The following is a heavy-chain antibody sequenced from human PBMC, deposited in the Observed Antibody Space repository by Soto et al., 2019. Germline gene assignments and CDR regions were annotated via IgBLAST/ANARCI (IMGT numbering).Heavy chain of an antibody. CDR2: IYPGDSDT. V-gene: IGHV5-51*01. J-gene: IGHJ4*02. Sequence: SLQISCKGSGSSFTSYWIGWVRQMPGKGLEWMGIIYPGDSDTRYSPSFQGQVTISAVKSISTAYLQWSSLKASDTAMYYCARPSESNGEIHFDYWGQGTLVTVSS. CDR3: ARPSESNGEIHFDY. CDR1: GSSFTSYW. D-gene: IGHD7-27*01.